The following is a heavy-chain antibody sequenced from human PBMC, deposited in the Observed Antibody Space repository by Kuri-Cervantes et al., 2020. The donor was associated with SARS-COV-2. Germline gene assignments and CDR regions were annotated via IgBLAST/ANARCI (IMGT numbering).Heavy chain of an antibody. D-gene: IGHD3-16*01. J-gene: IGHJ4*02. CDR2: INPNSGGT. CDR3: ARAYQGLGIWGDIDY. Sequence: ASVKVSCKASGYTFTSYDINWVRQAPGQGLEWMGWINPNSGGTNYAQKFQGRVTMTRDTSISTAYMELSRLRSDDTAVYYCARAYQGLGIWGDIDYWGQGTLVTVSS. CDR1: GYTFTSYD. V-gene: IGHV1-2*02.